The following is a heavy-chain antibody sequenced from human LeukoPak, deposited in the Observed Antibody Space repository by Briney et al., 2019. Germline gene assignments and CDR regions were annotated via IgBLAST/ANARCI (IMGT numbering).Heavy chain of an antibody. CDR2: IYYSGST. CDR1: GGSISSYY. D-gene: IGHD3-9*01. Sequence: PSETLSFTCTVSGGSISSYYWSWIRQPPGKGLEWIGYIYYSGSTNYNPSLKSRVTISVDTSKNQFSLKLSSVTAADTAVYYCARGWAYGIDDYWGQGTLVTVSS. V-gene: IGHV4-59*01. CDR3: ARGWAYGIDDY. J-gene: IGHJ4*02.